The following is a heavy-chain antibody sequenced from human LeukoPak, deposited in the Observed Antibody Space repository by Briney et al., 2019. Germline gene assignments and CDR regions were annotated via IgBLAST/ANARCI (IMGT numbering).Heavy chain of an antibody. CDR1: GFTFSTYW. V-gene: IGHV3-7*03. CDR2: IKQDGSEQ. Sequence: GGSLRLSCAASGFTFSTYWMNWVRQAPGKGLEWVANIKQDGSEQYYMDSVKGRFTISRDNAKNSLYLQMNSLRAEDTALYHCARVASSSDPYYYYMDVWGKGTTVTVSS. CDR3: ARVASSSDPYYYYMDV. J-gene: IGHJ6*03. D-gene: IGHD6-6*01.